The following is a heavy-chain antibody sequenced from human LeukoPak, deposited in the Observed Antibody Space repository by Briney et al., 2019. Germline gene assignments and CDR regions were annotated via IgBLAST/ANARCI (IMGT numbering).Heavy chain of an antibody. J-gene: IGHJ3*02. V-gene: IGHV5-51*01. D-gene: IGHD1-26*01. CDR1: GYSFTSYW. Sequence: GESLKISCKGSGYSFTSYWIGWVRQMPGKGLEWMVIIYPGDSDTRYSPSFQGQVTISADKSISTAYLQWSSLKASDTAMYYCARKSSGSYYPSAFDIWGQGTMVTVSS. CDR2: IYPGDSDT. CDR3: ARKSSGSYYPSAFDI.